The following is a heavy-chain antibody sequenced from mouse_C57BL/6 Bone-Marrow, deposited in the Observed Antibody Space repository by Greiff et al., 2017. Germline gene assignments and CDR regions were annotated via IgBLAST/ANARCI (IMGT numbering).Heavy chain of an antibody. D-gene: IGHD1-1*01. V-gene: IGHV5-12*01. J-gene: IGHJ4*01. CDR1: GFTFSDYY. CDR2: ISNGGGST. CDR3: ASPLTTGYYYAMDY. Sequence: DVKLVESGGGLVQPGGSLKLSCAASGFTFSDYYMYWVRQTPEKRLEWVAYISNGGGSTYYPDTVTGRFTISRDNAKNTLYLQMSRLKSEDTAMYYCASPLTTGYYYAMDYWGQGTSVTVSS.